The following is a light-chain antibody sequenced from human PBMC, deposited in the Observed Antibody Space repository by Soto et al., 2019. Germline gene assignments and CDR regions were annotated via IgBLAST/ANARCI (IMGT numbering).Light chain of an antibody. CDR3: QRYGSSPLYA. Sequence: EIVLTQSPGTLSLSPGERATFSCRTSQTINTEFLAWYQQRPGLAPRLLIHGTSNRATCIPDRFSGSGSGTDFTLTISALEPEDFAVYYCQRYGSSPLYAFGQGTKLEI. J-gene: IGKJ2*01. CDR1: QTINTEF. V-gene: IGKV3-20*01. CDR2: GTS.